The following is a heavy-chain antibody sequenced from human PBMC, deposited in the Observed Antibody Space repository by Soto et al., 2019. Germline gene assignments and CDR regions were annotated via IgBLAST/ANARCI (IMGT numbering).Heavy chain of an antibody. J-gene: IGHJ4*02. CDR2: IYPGDSDT. CDR3: ARAPVLLWFGGVGNYFDY. Sequence: GESLKISCKGSGYSFTSYWIGWVRQMPGKGLEWMGIIYPGDSDTRYSPSFQGQVTISADKSISTAYLQWSSLKASDTAMYYCARAPVLLWFGGVGNYFDYWGQGTLVTVSS. CDR1: GYSFTSYW. V-gene: IGHV5-51*01. D-gene: IGHD3-10*01.